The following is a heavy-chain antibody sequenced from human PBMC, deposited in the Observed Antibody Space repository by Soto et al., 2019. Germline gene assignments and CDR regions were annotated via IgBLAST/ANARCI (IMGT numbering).Heavy chain of an antibody. CDR1: GYTFTSYA. D-gene: IGHD6-19*01. CDR3: ARDLSPYSSGRWFDP. Sequence: GASVKVSCTASGYTFTSYARHWVRQAPGQRLEWMGWINAGNGNTKYSQKFQGRVTITRDTSASTAYMELSSLRSEDTAVYYCARDLSPYSSGRWFDPWGQGTLVTVSS. J-gene: IGHJ5*02. V-gene: IGHV1-3*01. CDR2: INAGNGNT.